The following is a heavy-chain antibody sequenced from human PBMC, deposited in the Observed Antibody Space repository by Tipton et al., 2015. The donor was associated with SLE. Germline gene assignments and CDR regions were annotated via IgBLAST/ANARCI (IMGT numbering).Heavy chain of an antibody. D-gene: IGHD4-23*01. V-gene: IGHV4-59*01. CDR3: ARDDDYGGNSGFDY. J-gene: IGHJ4*02. CDR2: IYYSGST. Sequence: TLSLTCTVSGGSISSYYWSWIRQPPGKGLEWIGYIYYSGSTNYNPSLKSRVTISVDKSKNQFSLRLSSVTAADTAVYYCARDDDYGGNSGFDYWGQGTLVTVSS. CDR1: GGSISSYY.